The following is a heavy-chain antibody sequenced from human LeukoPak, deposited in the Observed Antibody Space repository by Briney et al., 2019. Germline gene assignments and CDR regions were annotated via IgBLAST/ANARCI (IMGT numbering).Heavy chain of an antibody. CDR3: AKDSTSWRVGFDY. Sequence: PGGSLRLSCAASGFTFSTYAMSWFRQAPGKRLEWVSAISGSGSSTFYADSVKGRFTISRDNSKNTLYLQMNSLRAEDTAVYYCAKDSTSWRVGFDYWGQGTLVTVSS. V-gene: IGHV3-23*01. J-gene: IGHJ4*02. D-gene: IGHD6-13*01. CDR2: ISGSGSST. CDR1: GFTFSTYA.